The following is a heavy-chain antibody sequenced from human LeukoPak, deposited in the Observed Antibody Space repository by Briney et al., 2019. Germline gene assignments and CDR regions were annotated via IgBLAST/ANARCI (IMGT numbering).Heavy chain of an antibody. CDR1: GFTFDDYA. CDR2: ISWNSGSI. Sequence: GRSLRLSCAASGFTFDDYAMHWVRQAPGKGLEWVSGISWNSGSIGYADSVKGRFTISRDNAKNSLYLQMNSLRDEDTAVYYCARSGWYMFDYWGQGTLVPVSS. V-gene: IGHV3-9*01. CDR3: ARSGWYMFDY. J-gene: IGHJ4*02. D-gene: IGHD6-19*01.